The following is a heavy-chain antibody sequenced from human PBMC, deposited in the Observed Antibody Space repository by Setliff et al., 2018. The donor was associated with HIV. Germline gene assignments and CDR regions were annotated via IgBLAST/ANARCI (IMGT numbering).Heavy chain of an antibody. CDR1: GFTFRNAW. CDR2: IKSITDGGAT. V-gene: IGHV3-15*01. J-gene: IGHJ4*01. D-gene: IGHD3-22*01. CDR3: TTDIGYESSGYRIGY. Sequence: PGGSLRLSCAASGFTFRNAWLSWVRKAPGKGLEWVGRIKSITDGGATDYAAPVKGRFTITRADSKNTGYLQMNSLKTEDTAVYYCTTDIGYESSGYRIGYWGHGTLVSVAS.